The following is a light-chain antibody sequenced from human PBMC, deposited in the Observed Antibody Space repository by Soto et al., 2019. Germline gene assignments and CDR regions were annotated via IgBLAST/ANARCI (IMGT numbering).Light chain of an antibody. CDR1: QSINNW. Sequence: DIQMTQSPSTLSASVGDRVTITCRASQSINNWLAWYQQKPGKAPNLLIYKASNLESGVPSRFSGSGSGTEFTLTISSLQPDDFATYYCQQYNDYSWTFGQGTKWEIK. CDR2: KAS. V-gene: IGKV1-5*03. J-gene: IGKJ1*01. CDR3: QQYNDYSWT.